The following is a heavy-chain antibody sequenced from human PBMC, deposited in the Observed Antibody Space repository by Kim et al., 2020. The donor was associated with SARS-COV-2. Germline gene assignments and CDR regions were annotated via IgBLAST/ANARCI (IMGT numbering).Heavy chain of an antibody. Sequence: GGSLRLSCAASGFTFSDHYMDWVRQAPGKGLEWVGRIRNKLNSYTTEYAASVRGRFTISRDDSKDSLYLQINTLKIEDTAVYYCARPTGSGSYYGDFDYWGQGTLVTVSS. CDR1: GFTFSDHY. V-gene: IGHV3-72*01. CDR3: ARPTGSGSYYGDFDY. D-gene: IGHD3-10*01. J-gene: IGHJ4*02. CDR2: IRNKLNSYTT.